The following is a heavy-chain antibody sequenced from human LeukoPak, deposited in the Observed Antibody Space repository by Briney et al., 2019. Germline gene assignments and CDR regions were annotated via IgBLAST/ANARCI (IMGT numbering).Heavy chain of an antibody. Sequence: ASVKVSCAASGYTFTSYYMHWVRQAPGQGLEWMGIINPSGGSTSYAQKFQGRVTMTRDTSTSTVYMELSSLRSEDTAVYYCAREPSPIIVVVTANGMDVWGQGTTVTVSS. D-gene: IGHD2-21*02. CDR2: INPSGGST. CDR1: GYTFTSYY. V-gene: IGHV1-46*01. J-gene: IGHJ6*02. CDR3: AREPSPIIVVVTANGMDV.